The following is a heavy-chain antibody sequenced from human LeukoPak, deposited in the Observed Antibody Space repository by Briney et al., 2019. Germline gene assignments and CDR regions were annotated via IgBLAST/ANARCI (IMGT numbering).Heavy chain of an antibody. Sequence: PGGSLRLSCAAPGFTFSSYNMNWVRQAPGKGLEWVSSITRSSSNIYYADSVKGRFTISRDNAQNSLYLQMNSLRAEDTAVYYCARGAYYYGSGSYSFQIDNWGQGTLVTVSS. CDR3: ARGAYYYGSGSYSFQIDN. D-gene: IGHD3-10*01. CDR1: GFTFSSYN. J-gene: IGHJ4*02. V-gene: IGHV3-21*01. CDR2: ITRSSSNI.